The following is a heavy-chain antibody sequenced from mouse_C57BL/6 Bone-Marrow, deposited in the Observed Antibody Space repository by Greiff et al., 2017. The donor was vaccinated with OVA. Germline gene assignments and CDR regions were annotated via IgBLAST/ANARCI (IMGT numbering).Heavy chain of an antibody. V-gene: IGHV1-58*01. CDR3: AQEDSDYWGYFDV. CDR2: IYIGNGYT. D-gene: IGHD2-4*01. J-gene: IGHJ1*03. CDR1: GYTFTSYG. Sequence: DVQLQESGAELVRPGSSVKMSCKTSGYTFTSYGINWVKQRPGQGLEWIGYIYIGNGYTEYNEKFKGKATLTSDTSSSTAYMQLSSLTSEDSAIYFGAQEDSDYWGYFDVWGTGTTVTVSS.